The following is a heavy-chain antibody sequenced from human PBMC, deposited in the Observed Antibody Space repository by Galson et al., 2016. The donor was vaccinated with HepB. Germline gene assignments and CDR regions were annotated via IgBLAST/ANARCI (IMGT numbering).Heavy chain of an antibody. J-gene: IGHJ1*01. CDR2: IDLGGSP. V-gene: IGHV4-34*01. Sequence: ETLSLTCAVYGGSFSGYSWNWIRQPPGKGLEWIGEIDLGGSPNYNPSLKSRVTISLDTSKNQFSLKLRSVTAADTAVYHCARSHRRQQQLDYFQLWGQGTLVTVSS. D-gene: IGHD6-13*01. CDR3: ARSHRRQQQLDYFQL. CDR1: GGSFSGYS.